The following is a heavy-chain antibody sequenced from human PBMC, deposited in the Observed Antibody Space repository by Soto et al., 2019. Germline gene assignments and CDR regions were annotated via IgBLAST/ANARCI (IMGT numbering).Heavy chain of an antibody. J-gene: IGHJ4*02. D-gene: IGHD1-20*01. V-gene: IGHV4-31*03. CDR2: IYYSGST. CDR1: GGSISSGGYY. CDR3: ARNPPRYNWNEADY. Sequence: SETLSLTCTVSGGSISSGGYYWSWIRQHPGKGLEWIGYIYYSGSTYYNPSLKSRVTISVDTSKNQFSLKLSSVTAADTAAYYCARNPPRYNWNEADYWGQGTLVTVSS.